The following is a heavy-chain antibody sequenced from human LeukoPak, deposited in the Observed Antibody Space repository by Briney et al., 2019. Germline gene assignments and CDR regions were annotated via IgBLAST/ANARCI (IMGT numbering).Heavy chain of an antibody. J-gene: IGHJ4*02. CDR2: IYHSGST. CDR1: GGSISSGGYS. D-gene: IGHD2-2*01. Sequence: PSQTLSLTCAVSGGSISSGGYSWSWIRQPPGKGLEWIGYIYHSGSTYYNPSLKSRVTISVDRSENQFSLKLSSVTAADTVVYYCARVVPAALFDYWGQGTLVTVSS. V-gene: IGHV4-30-2*01. CDR3: ARVVPAALFDY.